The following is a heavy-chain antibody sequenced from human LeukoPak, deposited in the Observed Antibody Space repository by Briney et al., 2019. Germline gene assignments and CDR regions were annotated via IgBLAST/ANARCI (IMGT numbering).Heavy chain of an antibody. D-gene: IGHD3-22*01. CDR3: ASGPRLTYYYDSSGSQVVSGAFDI. J-gene: IGHJ3*02. CDR1: GGSISSSGYY. CDR2: IYYSGST. V-gene: IGHV4-39*07. Sequence: SETLSLTCTVSGGSISSSGYYWGWIRQPPGKGLEWIGSIYYSGSTYYNPSLKSRVTISVDTSKNQFSLKLSSVTAADTAVYYCASGPRLTYYYDSSGSQVVSGAFDIWGQGTMVTVSS.